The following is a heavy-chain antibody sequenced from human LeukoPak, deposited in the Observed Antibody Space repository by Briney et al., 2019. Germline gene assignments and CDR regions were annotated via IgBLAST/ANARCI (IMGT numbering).Heavy chain of an antibody. D-gene: IGHD6-6*01. J-gene: IGHJ5*02. Sequence: GGSLRLSCAASGFTFSSYSMNWVRQAPGKGLEWVAFIRYDGSNKYYADSVKGRFTISRDNSKNTLYLQMNSLRAEDTAVYYCAKESSSIAARRSWFDPWGQGTLVTVSS. CDR2: IRYDGSNK. V-gene: IGHV3-30*02. CDR1: GFTFSSYS. CDR3: AKESSSIAARRSWFDP.